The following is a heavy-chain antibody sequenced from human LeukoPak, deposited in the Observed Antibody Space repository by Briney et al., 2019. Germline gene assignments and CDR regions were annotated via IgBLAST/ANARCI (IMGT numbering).Heavy chain of an antibody. CDR2: IYYSGST. Sequence: KSSETLSLTCTVSGASISSDYWNWIRQPPGKGLEWIGYIYYSGSTNYNPSLKSRVTISVDTSKNQFSLKLSSVTAADMAVYYYAGGDYGDYLFDYWGQGTLVTVSS. J-gene: IGHJ4*02. CDR3: AGGDYGDYLFDY. D-gene: IGHD4-17*01. V-gene: IGHV4-59*01. CDR1: GASISSDY.